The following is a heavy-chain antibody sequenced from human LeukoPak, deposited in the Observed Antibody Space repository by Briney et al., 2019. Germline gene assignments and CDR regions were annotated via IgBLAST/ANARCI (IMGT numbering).Heavy chain of an antibody. CDR3: ARDRNRRLGSPNWFDP. V-gene: IGHV3-48*04. J-gene: IGHJ5*02. CDR2: ISSSGSTI. D-gene: IGHD1-1*01. CDR1: GFTFSSYA. Sequence: PGGSLRLSCAASGFTFSSYAMSWVRQAPGKGLEWVSYISSSGSTIYYADSVKGRFTISRDNAKNSLYLQMNSLRAEDTAVYYCARDRNRRLGSPNWFDPWGQGTLVTVSS.